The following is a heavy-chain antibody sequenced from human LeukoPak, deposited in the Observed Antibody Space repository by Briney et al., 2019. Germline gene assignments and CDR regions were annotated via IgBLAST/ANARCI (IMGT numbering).Heavy chain of an antibody. D-gene: IGHD4-11*01. CDR1: GFTFSSYA. J-gene: IGHJ6*02. CDR3: AITTVYYYGMDV. Sequence: GGSLRLSCAASGFTFSSYAMSWVRQAPGKGLEWVSAISGSGGSTYYADSVKGRFTISRDNSKNTLYLQMNSLRAEDTALYYCAITTVYYYGMDVWGQGTTVTVSS. V-gene: IGHV3-23*01. CDR2: ISGSGGST.